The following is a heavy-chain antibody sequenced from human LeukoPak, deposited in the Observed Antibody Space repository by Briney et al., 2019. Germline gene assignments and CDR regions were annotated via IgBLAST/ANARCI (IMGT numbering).Heavy chain of an antibody. CDR2: IYSGGST. J-gene: IGHJ4*02. Sequence: PGGSLRLSCAASGFTVSSNYMSWVRQAPGKGLEWDSVIYSGGSTYYADSVKGRFTISRDNSKNTLYLQMNSLRAEDTAVYYCARDGWVDFWSGYFGYWGQRTLVTVSS. CDR3: ARDGWVDFWSGYFGY. V-gene: IGHV3-66*02. CDR1: GFTVSSNY. D-gene: IGHD3-3*01.